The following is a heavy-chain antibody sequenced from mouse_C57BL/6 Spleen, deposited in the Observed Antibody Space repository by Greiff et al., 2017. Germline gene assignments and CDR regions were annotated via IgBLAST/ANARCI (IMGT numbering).Heavy chain of an antibody. CDR1: GYTFTSYW. V-gene: IGHV1-61*01. CDR3: AREGRDFDY. J-gene: IGHJ2*01. CDR2: IYPSDSET. Sequence: QVQLKQPGAELVRPGSSVKLSCKASGYTFTSYWMDWVKQRPGQGLEWIGNIYPSDSETHYNQKFKDKATLTVDKSSSTAYMQLSSLTSEDSAVYYCAREGRDFDYWGQGTTLTVSS.